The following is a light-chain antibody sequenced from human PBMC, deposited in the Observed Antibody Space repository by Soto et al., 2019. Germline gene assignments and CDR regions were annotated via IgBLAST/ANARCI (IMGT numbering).Light chain of an antibody. V-gene: IGKV3-20*01. J-gene: IGKJ1*01. CDR2: GAS. CDR3: QQYGLSPWT. CDR1: QNVSSSY. Sequence: EIVLTQSPGTLSLSQGQRAAMSCLASQNVSSSYLAWYQQKPGQAPRLLIYGASRRATGIPDRFSGGGSGTDFTLTISRLEPEDCAVYYCQQYGLSPWTFCQASMVHIK.